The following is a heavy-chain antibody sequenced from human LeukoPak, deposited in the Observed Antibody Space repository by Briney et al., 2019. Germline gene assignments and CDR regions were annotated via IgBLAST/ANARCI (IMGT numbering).Heavy chain of an antibody. CDR1: GFPVSINS. CDR2: IYSGGNT. D-gene: IGHD4-17*01. J-gene: IGHJ4*02. Sequence: GGSLRLSCTVSGFPVSINSMSWVRQAPGKGLEWVSFIYSGGNTHYSDSVRGRFTISRDNSKNTLYLQMNSLRAEDTAVYYCARRAGEYSHPYDYWGQGTLVTVSS. CDR3: ARRAGEYSHPYDY. V-gene: IGHV3-53*01.